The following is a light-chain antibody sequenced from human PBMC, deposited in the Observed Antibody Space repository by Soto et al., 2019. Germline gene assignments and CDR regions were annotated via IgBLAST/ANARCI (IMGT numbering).Light chain of an antibody. CDR1: SSNIGAGYD. V-gene: IGLV1-40*01. CDR2: GNS. CDR3: QSYDSSLSGVV. J-gene: IGLJ2*01. Sequence: QSVLTQPPSVSGAPGQRVTISCTGSSSNIGAGYDVHWYQQLPGTAPKVLIYGNSNRPSGVPDRFSGSKSGTSASLAITGLQAEDEAGYYCQSYDSSLSGVVFGGGTNLTVL.